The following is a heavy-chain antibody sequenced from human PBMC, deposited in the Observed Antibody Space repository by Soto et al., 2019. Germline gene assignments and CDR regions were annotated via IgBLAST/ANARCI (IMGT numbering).Heavy chain of an antibody. CDR2: IYYSGST. CDR3: ARDGSIGGSDYYYYYGMDV. J-gene: IGHJ6*02. Sequence: XETLSLTFTVSGGSVSSGSYYWSWIRQPPGKGLEWIGYIYYSGSTNYNPSLKSRVTISVDTSKNQFSLKLSSVTAADTAVYYCARDGSIGGSDYYYYYGMDVWGQGNTVTVS. V-gene: IGHV4-61*01. CDR1: GGSVSSGSYY. D-gene: IGHD2-15*01.